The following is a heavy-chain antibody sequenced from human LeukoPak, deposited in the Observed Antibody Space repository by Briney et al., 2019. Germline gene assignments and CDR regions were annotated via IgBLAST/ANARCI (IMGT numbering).Heavy chain of an antibody. V-gene: IGHV3-66*01. CDR3: AKTYYYDSSGYYYLGWFDP. J-gene: IGHJ5*02. D-gene: IGHD3-22*01. CDR2: IDTGGST. Sequence: GGSLRLSCAASEFSVGSNYMSWVRQAPGKGLEWVSVIDTGGSTYYADSVKGRFTISRDNSKNTLYLQMNSLRAEDTAVYYCAKTYYYDSSGYYYLGWFDPWGQGTLVTVSS. CDR1: EFSVGSNY.